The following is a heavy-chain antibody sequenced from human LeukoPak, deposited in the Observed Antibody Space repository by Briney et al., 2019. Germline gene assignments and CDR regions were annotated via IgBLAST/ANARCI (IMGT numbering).Heavy chain of an antibody. Sequence: SETLSLTCAVYGGSFSGYYWSWIRQPPGKGLEWIGEINHSGSTNYDPSLKSRVTISVDTSKNQFSLKLSSVTAADAAVYYCARGVDTALVTPYYCYGMDVWGQGNTVTVSS. CDR3: ARGVDTALVTPYYCYGMDV. CDR1: GGSFSGYY. D-gene: IGHD5-18*01. V-gene: IGHV4-34*01. J-gene: IGHJ6*02. CDR2: INHSGST.